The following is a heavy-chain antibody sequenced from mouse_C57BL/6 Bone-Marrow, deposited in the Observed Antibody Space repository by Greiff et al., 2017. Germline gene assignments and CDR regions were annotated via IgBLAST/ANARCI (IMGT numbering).Heavy chain of an antibody. CDR1: GFTFSDYG. Sequence: EVQLVESGGGLVKPGGSLKLSCAASGFTFSDYGMHWVRQAPEKGLEWVAYISSGSSTIYYADTVKGRFTISRDNATNTLFLQMTSLKSEDAAMYYCARREITTGVVDYWGQGTTVTVSS. J-gene: IGHJ2*01. CDR3: ARREITTGVVDY. V-gene: IGHV5-17*01. D-gene: IGHD1-1*01. CDR2: ISSGSSTI.